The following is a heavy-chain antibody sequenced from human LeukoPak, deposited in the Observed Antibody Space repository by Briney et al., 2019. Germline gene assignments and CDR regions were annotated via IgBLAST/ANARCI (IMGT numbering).Heavy chain of an antibody. CDR3: TTLAVAGTRFGY. Sequence: GGSLRLSCAASGFTFSNAWMSWVRQAPGKGLDWVGRIKSKTDGGTTDYAAPVKGRFTISRDDSKNPLYLQMNSLKTEDTAVYYCTTLAVAGTRFGYWGQGTLVTVSP. CDR2: IKSKTDGGTT. CDR1: GFTFSNAW. D-gene: IGHD6-19*01. V-gene: IGHV3-15*01. J-gene: IGHJ4*02.